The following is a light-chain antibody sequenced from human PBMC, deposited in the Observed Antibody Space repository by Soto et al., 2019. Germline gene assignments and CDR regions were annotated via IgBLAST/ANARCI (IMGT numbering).Light chain of an antibody. Sequence: DIRMTQSPSSVSASVGDRVTITCRASQDISSWLTRYQQKPGKAPKLLIYAASTLQSGVPSRFSRSGSGTYFTLTINSLQPGDFATDDCHQDNAVPHAVGQRTKLEIK. CDR1: QDISSW. CDR3: HQDNAVPHA. V-gene: IGKV1-12*01. CDR2: AAS. J-gene: IGKJ2*01.